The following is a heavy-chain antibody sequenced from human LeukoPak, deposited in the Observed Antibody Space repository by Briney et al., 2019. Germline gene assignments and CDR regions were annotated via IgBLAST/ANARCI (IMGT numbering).Heavy chain of an antibody. V-gene: IGHV4-39*01. CDR2: VHHSGST. J-gene: IGHJ3*02. Sequence: SETLSLTCTVSGDSISSSSYYWGWIRQPPGKGLEWIGSVHHSGSTYYTPSLKSRVTISVDTSKNQFSLKLSSVTDADTSVYQCARLYYYGSGSYLSGFDIWGQGTMVTVSS. CDR1: GDSISSSSYY. D-gene: IGHD3-10*01. CDR3: ARLYYYGSGSYLSGFDI.